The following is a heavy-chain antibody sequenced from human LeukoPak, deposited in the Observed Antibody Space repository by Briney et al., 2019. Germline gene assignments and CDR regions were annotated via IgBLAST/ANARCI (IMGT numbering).Heavy chain of an antibody. V-gene: IGHV3-7*01. J-gene: IGHJ4*02. Sequence: PGGSLRLSCAASGFTFSNYWMTWVRQAPGKGLEWVANIKEDGSEKYYVDSVKGRFTISRDNVESSLYLQMNYLSAEDTAMYYCAIDPTPRLAGTGDYWGQGTLVTVSS. CDR1: GFTFSNYW. D-gene: IGHD6-13*01. CDR2: IKEDGSEK. CDR3: AIDPTPRLAGTGDY.